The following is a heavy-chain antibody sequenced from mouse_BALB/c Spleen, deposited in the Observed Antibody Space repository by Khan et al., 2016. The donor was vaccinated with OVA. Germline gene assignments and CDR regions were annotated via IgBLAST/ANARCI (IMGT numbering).Heavy chain of an antibody. V-gene: IGHV1-7*01. D-gene: IGHD1-1*02. J-gene: IGHJ2*01. Sequence: LQESGAELAKPGASVKMSCKASGYTFINYWILWVKQRPGQGLEWIGYINPSTGYTEYNQNFKDKATLTADKSSSTAYMQLSSLTSEDSAVYYCARRGLRWDFDYGSQGTTLTVSS. CDR2: INPSTGYT. CDR3: ARRGLRWDFDY. CDR1: GYTFINYW.